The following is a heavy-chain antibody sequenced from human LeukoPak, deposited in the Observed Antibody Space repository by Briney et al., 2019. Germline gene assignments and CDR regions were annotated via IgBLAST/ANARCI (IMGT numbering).Heavy chain of an antibody. CDR2: IYYSGTS. CDR3: ARIERSSYSLGFDY. D-gene: IGHD6-6*01. Sequence: PSETLSLTCTVSGGSISSGGYYWSWIRQHPGKGLEWIGHIYYSGTSFYNPSLTSRVTISVDTSKNQFSLKLTSVNDADTPVYYCARIERSSYSLGFDYWGQGTLVTVSS. CDR1: GGSISSGGYY. J-gene: IGHJ4*02. V-gene: IGHV4-31*03.